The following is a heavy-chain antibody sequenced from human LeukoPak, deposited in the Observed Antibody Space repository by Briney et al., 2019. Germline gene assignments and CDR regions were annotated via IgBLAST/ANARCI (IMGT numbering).Heavy chain of an antibody. CDR3: ARENRGGLEDY. CDR2: IYHSGST. D-gene: IGHD3-16*01. CDR1: GGSISSYY. V-gene: IGHV4-59*01. J-gene: IGHJ4*02. Sequence: SETLSLTRTVSGGSISSYYWSWIRQPPGKGLEWIGDIYHSGSTNYNPSLKSRVTISVDTSKNQFSLKLKSVTAADTAVYHCARENRGGLEDYWGQGTLVTVSS.